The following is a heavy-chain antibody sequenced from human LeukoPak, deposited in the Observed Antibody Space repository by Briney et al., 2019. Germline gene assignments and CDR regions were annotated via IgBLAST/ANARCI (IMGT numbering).Heavy chain of an antibody. J-gene: IGHJ4*02. CDR1: GFTFDDYA. CDR2: ISWNSGSI. D-gene: IGHD4-17*01. Sequence: GRSLRLSCAASGFTFDDYALHWVRQAPGKGLEWVSGISWNSGSIGYADSVKGRFTISRDNAKNSLYLQMNSLRAEDTALYYCAKDMEGGMSGATVTSVDYWGQGTLVTVSS. CDR3: AKDMEGGMSGATVTSVDY. V-gene: IGHV3-9*01.